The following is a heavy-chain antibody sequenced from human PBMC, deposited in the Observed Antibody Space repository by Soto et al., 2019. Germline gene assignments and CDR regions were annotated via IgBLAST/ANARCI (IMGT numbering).Heavy chain of an antibody. Sequence: PSETLSLTCTVSGVSISSGTYYWSWLRQPPGKGLEWIGYIYHTGSSQSNPSLKSRVAISIDTSKNQFTLELRSVTAADTAVYYCARDLLDTTVDYYFDYWGPGRLVTVS. CDR3: ARDLLDTTVDYYFDY. CDR2: IYHTGSS. V-gene: IGHV4-30-4*01. J-gene: IGHJ4*02. D-gene: IGHD3-3*01. CDR1: GVSISSGTYY.